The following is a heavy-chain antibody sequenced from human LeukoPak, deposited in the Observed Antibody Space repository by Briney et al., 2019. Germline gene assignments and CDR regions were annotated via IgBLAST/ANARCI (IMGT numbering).Heavy chain of an antibody. D-gene: IGHD1/OR15-1a*01. V-gene: IGHV3-53*01. CDR3: ARVRQEQNYAWYFDL. Sequence: GGSLRLSCAASGFTVSSNYMSWVRQAPGKGLEWVSVIYSGGSTYYADSVKGRFTISRDNSKNTLYLQMNSLRAEDTAVYYCARVRQEQNYAWYFDLWGRGTLVTVSS. CDR2: IYSGGST. CDR1: GFTVSSNY. J-gene: IGHJ2*01.